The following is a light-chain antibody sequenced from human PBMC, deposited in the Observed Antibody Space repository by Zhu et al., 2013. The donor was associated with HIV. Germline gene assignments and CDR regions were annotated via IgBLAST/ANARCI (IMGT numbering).Light chain of an antibody. CDR1: QRVSSN. Sequence: EIVMTQSPASLSVSPGERATLSCRASQRVSSNLAWYQQKPGQAPRLLIYAASTRATGIPARFSGSGSGTEFTLTISSLQSEDFAVYYCQQDGGSWTFGQGTKVEIK. CDR3: QQDGGSWT. V-gene: IGKV3-15*01. CDR2: AAS. J-gene: IGKJ1*01.